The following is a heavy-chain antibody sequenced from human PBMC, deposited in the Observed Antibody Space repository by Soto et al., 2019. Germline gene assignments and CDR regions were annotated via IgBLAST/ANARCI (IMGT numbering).Heavy chain of an antibody. Sequence: QVQLVQSGAEVKKPGASVKVSCKASGYTFTSYAMHWVRQAPGQRLEWMGWINAGNGNTKYSQKFQGRVTITRDTSASTAYMELSSLRSEDTAVYYCARQDILTGTYFHYWGQGTLVTVSS. J-gene: IGHJ4*02. CDR1: GYTFTSYA. D-gene: IGHD3-9*01. V-gene: IGHV1-3*01. CDR3: ARQDILTGTYFHY. CDR2: INAGNGNT.